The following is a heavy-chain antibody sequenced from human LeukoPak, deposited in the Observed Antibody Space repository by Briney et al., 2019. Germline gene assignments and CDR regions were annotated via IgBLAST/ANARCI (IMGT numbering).Heavy chain of an antibody. Sequence: GGSLRLSCAASGFTFSDYYMTWIRQAPGKGLEWVSYISSSGITIYYTDSVKGRSTISRDNAKNSLYLQMNSLRAEDTAVYYCARGVKYYYYYMDVWGKGTTVTVSS. J-gene: IGHJ6*03. CDR1: GFTFSDYY. V-gene: IGHV3-11*04. CDR3: ARGVKYYYYYMDV. CDR2: ISSSGITI.